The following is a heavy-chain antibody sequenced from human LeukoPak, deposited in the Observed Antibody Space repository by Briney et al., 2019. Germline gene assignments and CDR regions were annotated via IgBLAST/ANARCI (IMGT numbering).Heavy chain of an antibody. Sequence: GCSLRLSCAASVFTFSHYSMNWVRQAPATGLEWVSSISSSSGYIYYADSVKGRFTISRDNSKNNVYLQMYSLRVEDTSIYYCVRDYNWGFDYWGQGTVVTVSS. CDR3: VRDYNWGFDY. CDR1: VFTFSHYS. V-gene: IGHV3-21*01. CDR2: ISSSSGYI. D-gene: IGHD1-1*01. J-gene: IGHJ4*02.